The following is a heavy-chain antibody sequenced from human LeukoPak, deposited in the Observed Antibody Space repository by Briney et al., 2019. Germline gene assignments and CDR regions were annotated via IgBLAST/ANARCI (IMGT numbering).Heavy chain of an antibody. Sequence: SVKVSCKASGYTFTTYPMNWVRQAPGQGLEWMGGIIPIFGTANYAQKFQGRVTITADESTSTAYMELGSLRSEDTAVYYCASGTFGESTKIDYWGQGTLVTVSS. CDR3: ASGTFGESTKIDY. CDR1: GYTFTTYP. CDR2: IIPIFGTA. J-gene: IGHJ4*02. D-gene: IGHD3-10*01. V-gene: IGHV1-69*13.